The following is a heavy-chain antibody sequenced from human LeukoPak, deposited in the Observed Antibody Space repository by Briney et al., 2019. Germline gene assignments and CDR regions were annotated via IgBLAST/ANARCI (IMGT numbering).Heavy chain of an antibody. Sequence: GGSLRLSCAASGFTFSSYEMNWVRQAPGKGLEWVSYISSSGSTIYYADSVKGRFTISRDNAKNSLYLQMNSLRAEDTAVYYCARDPKTYYYDDWGQGTLVTVSS. V-gene: IGHV3-48*03. CDR2: ISSSGSTI. D-gene: IGHD3-16*01. CDR3: ARDPKTYYYDD. J-gene: IGHJ4*02. CDR1: GFTFSSYE.